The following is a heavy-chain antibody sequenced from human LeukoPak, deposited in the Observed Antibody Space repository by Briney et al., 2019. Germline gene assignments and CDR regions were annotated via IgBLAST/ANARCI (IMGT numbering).Heavy chain of an antibody. CDR3: AGIDYGDYVQH. J-gene: IGHJ1*01. V-gene: IGHV4-59*01. CDR1: RDSISSYY. CDR2: IYYSGST. Sequence: NPSETLSLTCTVSRDSISSYYWSWIRQPPGKGLEWIGYIYYSGSTNYNPSLKSRVTISVDTSKNQFSLKLRSVTAADTAVYYCAGIDYGDYVQHWGQGTLVTVSS. D-gene: IGHD4-17*01.